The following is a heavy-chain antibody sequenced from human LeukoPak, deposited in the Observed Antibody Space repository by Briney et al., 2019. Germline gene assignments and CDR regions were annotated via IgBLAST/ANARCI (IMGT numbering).Heavy chain of an antibody. J-gene: IGHJ4*02. V-gene: IGHV1-3*01. CDR3: ARDKAQWLASVDY. CDR1: GYTFTSYT. CDR2: INVGNGNT. D-gene: IGHD6-19*01. Sequence: GSVKVSCKASGYTFTSYTMHWVRQAPGQRLEWMGWINVGNGNTKYSQKFQGRVTITRDTSASTAYMELSSLRSEDTAVYYCARDKAQWLASVDYWGQGTLVTVSS.